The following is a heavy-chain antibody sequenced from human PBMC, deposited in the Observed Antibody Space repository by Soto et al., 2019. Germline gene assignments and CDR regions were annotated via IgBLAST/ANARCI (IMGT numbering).Heavy chain of an antibody. D-gene: IGHD4-17*01. J-gene: IGHJ4*02. CDR2: MNPNIDNT. CDR1: GYTFTSYD. Sequence: QVQLVQSGAEVKKPGASVKVSCKASGYTFTSYDINWVRQATGQGLEWLGWMNPNIDNTGYAHKFQGRVTLTRDTSISTAYMELSSLRSEDTAVYYCVRVNRDGDRPFDYWGQGTLVTVSS. V-gene: IGHV1-8*01. CDR3: VRVNRDGDRPFDY.